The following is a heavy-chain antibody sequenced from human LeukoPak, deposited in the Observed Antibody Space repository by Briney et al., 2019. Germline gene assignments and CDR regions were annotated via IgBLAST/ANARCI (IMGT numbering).Heavy chain of an antibody. CDR3: ASGYYDSSGYYRGPFDY. J-gene: IGHJ4*02. D-gene: IGHD3-22*01. Sequence: ASETLSLTCTVSGGSISSSSYYWGWIRQPPGKGLEWIGSIYYSGSTYYNPSLKSRATISVDTSKNQFSLKLSSVTAADTAVYYCASGYYDSSGYYRGPFDYWGQGTLVTVSS. CDR1: GGSISSSSYY. CDR2: IYYSGST. V-gene: IGHV4-39*01.